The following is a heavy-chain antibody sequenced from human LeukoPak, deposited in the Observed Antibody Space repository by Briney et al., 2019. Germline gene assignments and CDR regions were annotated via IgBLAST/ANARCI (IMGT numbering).Heavy chain of an antibody. V-gene: IGHV4-61*02. CDR1: GDSISSGDYY. CDR3: ARGPYTSGNFAFDI. D-gene: IGHD3-10*01. J-gene: IGHJ3*02. CDR2: LHITGSA. Sequence: SETLSLTCTVSGDSISSGDYYWSWIRQPAGKGLEWIGRLHITGSATYSPSLRSRVSISLDTSKNQFSLKVTSVTATDTAIYYCARGPYTSGNFAFDIWGQGTMVTVSS.